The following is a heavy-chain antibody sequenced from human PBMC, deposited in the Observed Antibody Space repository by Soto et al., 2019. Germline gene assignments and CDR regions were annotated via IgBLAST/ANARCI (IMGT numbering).Heavy chain of an antibody. J-gene: IGHJ6*02. Sequence: PSETLSLTCAVSGGSISSSNWWSWVRQPPGKGLEWIGEIYHSGSTNYNPSLKSRVTIIVDKSKHQFSLKLSSVTAADTAVYYCARVSGSYCFGMDVWGQGTTVTVSS. CDR3: ARVSGSYCFGMDV. CDR2: IYHSGST. D-gene: IGHD1-26*01. V-gene: IGHV4-4*02. CDR1: GGSISSSNW.